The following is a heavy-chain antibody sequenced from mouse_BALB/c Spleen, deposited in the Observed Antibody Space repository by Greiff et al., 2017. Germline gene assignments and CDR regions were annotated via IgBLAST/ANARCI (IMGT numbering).Heavy chain of an antibody. CDR3: ARGLAY. J-gene: IGHJ3*01. V-gene: IGHV3-2*02. Sequence: EVKLMESGPGLVKPSQSLSLTCTVTGYSITSDYAWNWIRQFPGNKLEWMGYISYSGSTSYNPSLKSRISITRDTSKNQFFLQLNSVTTEDTATYYCARGLAYWGQGTLVTVSA. CDR2: ISYSGST. CDR1: GYSITSDYA.